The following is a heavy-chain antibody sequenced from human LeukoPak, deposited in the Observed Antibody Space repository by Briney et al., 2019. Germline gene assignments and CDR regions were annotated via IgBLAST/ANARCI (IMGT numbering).Heavy chain of an antibody. CDR3: ARFGVDYDMDV. D-gene: IGHD3-16*01. J-gene: IGHJ6*02. CDR1: GGSISGHY. V-gene: IGHV4-59*11. Sequence: SETLSLTCTVSGGSISGHYWTWIRQPPGKGLEWIGQIHYSGRPDYNPSLKSRVAISVDTSKNQLSLKVTSVTGADTAVYYCARFGVDYDMDVWGQGTTVTVSS. CDR2: IHYSGRP.